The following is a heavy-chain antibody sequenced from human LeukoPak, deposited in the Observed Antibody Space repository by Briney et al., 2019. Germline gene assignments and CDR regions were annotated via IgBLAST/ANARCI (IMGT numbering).Heavy chain of an antibody. CDR2: IYTSGST. D-gene: IGHD6-19*01. V-gene: IGHV4-4*07. CDR3: ARERRSYSSDSVDFDY. Sequence: PSETLSLTCTVSGGSISSYYWSWIRQPAGKGLEWIGRIYTSGSTNYNPSLKSRVTISVDKSKNQFSLKLSSVTAADTAVYYCARERRSYSSDSVDFDYWGQGTLVTVSS. J-gene: IGHJ4*02. CDR1: GGSISSYY.